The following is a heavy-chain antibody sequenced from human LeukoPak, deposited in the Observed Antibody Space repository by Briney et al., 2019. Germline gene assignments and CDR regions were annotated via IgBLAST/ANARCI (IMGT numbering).Heavy chain of an antibody. CDR1: GFTFSSYW. J-gene: IGHJ5*02. CDR3: ARGPDNWNYVSVWFGP. CDR2: IKQDGSEK. Sequence: SGGSLRLSCAASGFTFSSYWMSWIRQAPRKGLEWVANIKQDGSEKYYVDSVKGRFTISRDNAKNSLYLQMNSLRAEDTAVYYCARGPDNWNYVSVWFGPWGQGTLVTVSS. V-gene: IGHV3-7*01. D-gene: IGHD1-7*01.